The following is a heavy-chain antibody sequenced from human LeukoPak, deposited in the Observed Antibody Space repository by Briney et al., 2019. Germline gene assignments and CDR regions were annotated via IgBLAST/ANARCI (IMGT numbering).Heavy chain of an antibody. CDR3: ARRDYYGSGSPDY. J-gene: IGHJ4*02. CDR1: GFTFDDYD. V-gene: IGHV3-20*04. D-gene: IGHD3-10*01. CDR2: INWNGGST. Sequence: PGGSLRLSCAASGFTFDDYDMSWVRQAPGQGLEWVSGINWNGGSTGYADSVKGRFTISRDNAKNSLYLQMNSLRAEDTALYYCARRDYYGSGSPDYWGQGTLVTVSS.